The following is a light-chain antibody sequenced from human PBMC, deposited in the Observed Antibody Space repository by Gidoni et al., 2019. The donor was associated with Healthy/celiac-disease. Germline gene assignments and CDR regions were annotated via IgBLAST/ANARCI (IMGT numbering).Light chain of an antibody. CDR2: QDS. Sequence: SELTQPPSVSLSPGQTASITCSGDKLGDKYACWYQTKPGQSPVLVIYQDSKRPSGIPERFSGSNSGNTATLTISGTQSMDEADYYCQAWDSSTWVFGTGTKVTVL. V-gene: IGLV3-1*01. J-gene: IGLJ1*01. CDR1: KLGDKY. CDR3: QAWDSSTWV.